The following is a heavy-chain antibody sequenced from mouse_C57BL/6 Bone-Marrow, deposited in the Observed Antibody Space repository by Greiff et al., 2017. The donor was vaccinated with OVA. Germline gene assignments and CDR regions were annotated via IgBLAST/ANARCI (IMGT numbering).Heavy chain of an antibody. D-gene: IGHD1-1*01. J-gene: IGHJ1*03. CDR3: ARSITTVDPYWYFDV. V-gene: IGHV5-4*01. CDR1: GFTFSSYA. CDR2: ISDGGSYT. Sequence: EVQRVESGGGLVKPGGSLKLSCAASGFTFSSYAMSWVRQTPENRLEWVATISDGGSYTYYPDNVKGRFTISRDNAKNNLYLQMSHLKSEDTAMYYCARSITTVDPYWYFDVWGTGTTVTVSS.